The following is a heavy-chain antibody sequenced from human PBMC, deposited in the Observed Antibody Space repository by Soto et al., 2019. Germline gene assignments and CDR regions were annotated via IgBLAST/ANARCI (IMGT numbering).Heavy chain of an antibody. CDR2: INPNSGGT. Sequence: ASVKVSCKASGYTFTGYYMHWVRQAPGQGLEWMGWINPNSGGTNYAQKFQGRVTMTRDTSISTAYMELSRLRSDDTAVYYCARGDYYDSSGWFDPWGQGTLVTVSS. J-gene: IGHJ5*02. CDR3: ARGDYYDSSGWFDP. CDR1: GYTFTGYY. D-gene: IGHD3-22*01. V-gene: IGHV1-2*02.